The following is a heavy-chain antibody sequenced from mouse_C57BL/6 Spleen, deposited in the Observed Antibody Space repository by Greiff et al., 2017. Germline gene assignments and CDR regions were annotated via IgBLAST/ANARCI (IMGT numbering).Heavy chain of an antibody. CDR2: ISSGGSYT. CDR1: GFTFSSYG. CDR3: GRQKGTGTGFAY. Sequence: EVLLVESGGDLVKPGGSLKLSCAASGFTFSSYGMSWVRQTPDKRLEWVATISSGGSYTYSPDSVKGRFTFSRDNAKNTLYLQKRSLKSAHTATYYCGRQKGTGTGFAYWGQGTLVTVSA. D-gene: IGHD4-1*01. J-gene: IGHJ3*01. V-gene: IGHV5-6*01.